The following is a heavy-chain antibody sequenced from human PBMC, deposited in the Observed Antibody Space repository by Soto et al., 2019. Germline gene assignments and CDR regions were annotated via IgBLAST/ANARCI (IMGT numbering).Heavy chain of an antibody. V-gene: IGHV1-2*04. D-gene: IGHD5-12*01. CDR3: ARDGGGYDYKYYYGLDV. CDR1: GYTFTGYY. CDR2: INPNSGGA. J-gene: IGHJ6*02. Sequence: ASGKVSCKASGYTFTGYYMNWVRQAPGQGLEWMGWINPNSGGANYAQKFQGWVTMTRDTSINTAYMELSRLRSDDTAAYYCARDGGGYDYKYYYGLDVLGQGTTVTVSS.